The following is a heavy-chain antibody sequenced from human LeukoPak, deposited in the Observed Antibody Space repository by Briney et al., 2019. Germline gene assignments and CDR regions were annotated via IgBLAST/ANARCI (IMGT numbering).Heavy chain of an antibody. CDR3: ARGDEDPDY. J-gene: IGHJ4*02. Sequence: YADSLRGRFTISRDNAKNSLYLQMNSLRAEDTAVYYCARGDEDPDYWGQGTLVTVSS. V-gene: IGHV3-21*01. D-gene: IGHD2-15*01.